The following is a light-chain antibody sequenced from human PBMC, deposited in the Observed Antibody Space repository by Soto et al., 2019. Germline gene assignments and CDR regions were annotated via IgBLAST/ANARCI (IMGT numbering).Light chain of an antibody. Sequence: DIQLTQSPSSVSASVGDRITITCRASQGVSNWLAWYQQKPGRAPNLLIYSTMILQSGVPSRFRGSGGGTEFTLTISSLHPEDFATYYCLQHNSYRLTFGGGTKVEIK. J-gene: IGKJ4*01. CDR2: STM. CDR3: LQHNSYRLT. CDR1: QGVSNW. V-gene: IGKV1-12*01.